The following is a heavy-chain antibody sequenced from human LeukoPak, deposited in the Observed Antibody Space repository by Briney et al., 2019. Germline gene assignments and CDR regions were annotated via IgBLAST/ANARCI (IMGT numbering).Heavy chain of an antibody. V-gene: IGHV4-38-2*02. CDR1: GYSISSGYF. D-gene: IGHD3-9*01. Sequence: PSETLSLTCAVSGYSISSGYFWAWIRQPPGNGLEWIGSISHSGSTYSKPSLKRRVIISVDTSKNHLSLNLTSVTAADTATYFYARDCYYYDGLFQFWGQGIRVAVSS. CDR3: ARDCYYYDGLFQF. J-gene: IGHJ4*02. CDR2: ISHSGST.